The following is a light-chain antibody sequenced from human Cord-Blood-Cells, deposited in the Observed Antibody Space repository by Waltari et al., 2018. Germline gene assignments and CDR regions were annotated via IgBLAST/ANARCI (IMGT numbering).Light chain of an antibody. CDR1: QSVSSSY. V-gene: IGKV3-20*01. Sequence: VLTQSPGTLSLSPGERATLSCRASQSVSSSYLAWYQQKPGQAPRLLIYGASSRATGIPDRFSGSGSGTDFTLTISRLEPEDFAVYYCQQYGSSPPTFGQGTKVEIK. CDR2: GAS. CDR3: QQYGSSPPT. J-gene: IGKJ1*01.